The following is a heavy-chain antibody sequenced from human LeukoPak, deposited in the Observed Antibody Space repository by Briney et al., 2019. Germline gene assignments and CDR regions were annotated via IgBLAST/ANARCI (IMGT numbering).Heavy chain of an antibody. CDR1: GYTFTGYY. V-gene: IGHV1-2*06. Sequence: ASVKVSCKASGYTFTGYYMHWVRQAPGQGLEWMGRINPNSGGTNYAQKFQGRVTMTRDTSISTAYMELRSLRSDDTAVYYCARDNGYSSSWYNEDYWGQGTLVTVSS. CDR2: INPNSGGT. J-gene: IGHJ4*02. D-gene: IGHD6-13*01. CDR3: ARDNGYSSSWYNEDY.